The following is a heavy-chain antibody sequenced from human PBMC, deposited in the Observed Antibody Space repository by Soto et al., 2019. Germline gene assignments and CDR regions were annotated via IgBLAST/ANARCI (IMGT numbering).Heavy chain of an antibody. J-gene: IGHJ4*02. Sequence: GGSLRLSCAASGFTFSSYSMNWVRQAPGKGLEWVSYISSSSTIYYADSVKGRFTISRDNAKNSLYLQMNSLRAEDTAVYYCARDKMKRCSGGSCYPDADYWGQGTLVTVSS. D-gene: IGHD2-15*01. V-gene: IGHV3-48*01. CDR3: ARDKMKRCSGGSCYPDADY. CDR2: ISSSSTI. CDR1: GFTFSSYS.